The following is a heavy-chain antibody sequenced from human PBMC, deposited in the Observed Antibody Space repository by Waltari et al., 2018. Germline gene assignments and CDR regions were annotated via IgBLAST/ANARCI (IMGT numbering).Heavy chain of an antibody. V-gene: IGHV4-34*01. J-gene: IGHJ4*02. CDR3: ARGLSFYLGYCSGGSCRRGYFDY. CDR2: INHSGST. Sequence: QVQLQQWGAGLLKPSETLSLTCAVYGGSFSGYYWSWIRQPPGKGLEWIGEINHSGSTNYNPSLKSRVTISVDTSKNQFSLKLSSVTAADTAVYYCARGLSFYLGYCSGGSCRRGYFDYWGQGTLVTVSS. D-gene: IGHD2-15*01. CDR1: GGSFSGYY.